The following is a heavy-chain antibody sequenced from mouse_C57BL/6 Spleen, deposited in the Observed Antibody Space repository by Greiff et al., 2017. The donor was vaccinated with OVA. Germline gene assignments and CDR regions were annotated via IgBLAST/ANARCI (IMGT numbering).Heavy chain of an antibody. CDR1: GYTFTDYA. J-gene: IGHJ4*01. Sequence: QVQLQQSGPELVRPGVSVKISCKGSGYTFTDYAMHWVKQSHAKSLEWIGVISTYYGDASYNQKFKDKATMTVDKSSSTAYMELDSLTSEDSAVYYCASRVPFYYGTAMDYWGQGTSVTVSS. V-gene: IGHV1-67*01. CDR3: ASRVPFYYGTAMDY. CDR2: ISTYYGDA. D-gene: IGHD1-1*01.